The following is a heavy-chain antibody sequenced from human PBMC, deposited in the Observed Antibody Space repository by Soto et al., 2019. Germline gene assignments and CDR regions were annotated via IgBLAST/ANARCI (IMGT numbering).Heavy chain of an antibody. CDR3: ARRLTGRTTGDWFDP. V-gene: IGHV3-11*01. CDR2: ISSGGTS. CDR1: GFIFSDYY. D-gene: IGHD1-20*01. J-gene: IGHJ5*02. Sequence: VQLVESGGGLVKPGGSLRLSCAASGFIFSDYYMTWIRQAPGKGLEWISDISSGGTSYFADSVRGRFTISRDNANNSLYLQMNNLRAEDTAIYYCARRLTGRTTGDWFDPWGQGTLVTVSS.